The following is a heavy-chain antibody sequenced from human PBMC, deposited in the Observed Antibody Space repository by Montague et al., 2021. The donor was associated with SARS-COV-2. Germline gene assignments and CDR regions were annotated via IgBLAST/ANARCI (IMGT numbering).Heavy chain of an antibody. CDR3: AHENSGWPIEFGY. D-gene: IGHD6-19*01. CDR2: IYWNDDK. Sequence: PALVKPTQTLTLTCTFSGFSLNSRGVGAGWIRQPPGKALECLALIYWNDDKRYSPSLRTRLTVTKDTSKNQVVLTMTNMDPVDTATYYCAHENSGWPIEFGYWGQGALVTVSS. J-gene: IGHJ4*02. CDR1: GFSLNSRGVG. V-gene: IGHV2-5*01.